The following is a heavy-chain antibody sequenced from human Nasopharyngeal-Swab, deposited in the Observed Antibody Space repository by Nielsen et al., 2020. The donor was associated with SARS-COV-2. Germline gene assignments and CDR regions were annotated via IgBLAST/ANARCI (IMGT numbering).Heavy chain of an antibody. CDR1: GFTFSSYG. CDR2: IWYEGSNK. Sequence: GESLKISCAGCGFTFSSYGMNWVRQAPGKGLEWVAVIWYEGSNKYYADSVKGRFTISRDNPKNTLYLQMNSLRAEDTAVYYYARDGPSGYCTNGVCYSYYMDVWGKGTTVTVSS. CDR3: ARDGPSGYCTNGVCYSYYMDV. J-gene: IGHJ6*03. V-gene: IGHV3-33*08. D-gene: IGHD2-8*01.